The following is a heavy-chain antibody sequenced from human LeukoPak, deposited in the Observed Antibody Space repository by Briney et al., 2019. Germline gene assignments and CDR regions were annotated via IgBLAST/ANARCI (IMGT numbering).Heavy chain of an antibody. J-gene: IGHJ6*02. V-gene: IGHV3-30-3*01. CDR3: ARSTGIKNYYGMDV. D-gene: IGHD6-13*01. CDR1: GFIFSNYV. CDR2: ISYDGSNT. Sequence: GGSLRLSCAASGFIFSNYVIHWVRQAPGKGLEWLAVISYDGSNTYYAESVKGRFTIARDNSENTLYLQMNSLRAEDTAVYYCARSTGIKNYYGMDVWGQGTTVTVSS.